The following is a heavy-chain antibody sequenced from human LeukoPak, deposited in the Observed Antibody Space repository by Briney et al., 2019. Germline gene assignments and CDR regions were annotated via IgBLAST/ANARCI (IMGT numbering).Heavy chain of an antibody. J-gene: IGHJ4*02. D-gene: IGHD5-24*01. CDR2: ISYDGSNK. Sequence: PGRPLRLSCAASGFTFSSYGMHWVRQAPGKGLEWVAVISYDGSNKYYADSVKGRFTISRDNSKNTLYLQMNNLRAEDTAVYYCARAREMATYLDYWGQGTLVTVSS. V-gene: IGHV3-30*03. CDR3: ARAREMATYLDY. CDR1: GFTFSSYG.